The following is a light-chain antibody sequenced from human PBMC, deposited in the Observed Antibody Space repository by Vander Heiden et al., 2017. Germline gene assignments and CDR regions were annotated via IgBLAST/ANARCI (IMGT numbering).Light chain of an antibody. J-gene: IGKJ2*01. Sequence: IVLPHAADALSLSPGVSATLSCRASRSVSSNLSWYRQKPGQAPRLLIYDASNRATGIPASFSGSGSGTDVTLTISSLEPEDFAVYYCQQRSNWLHTFGQGTKLXIK. CDR2: DAS. CDR1: RSVSSN. CDR3: QQRSNWLHT. V-gene: IGKV3-11*01.